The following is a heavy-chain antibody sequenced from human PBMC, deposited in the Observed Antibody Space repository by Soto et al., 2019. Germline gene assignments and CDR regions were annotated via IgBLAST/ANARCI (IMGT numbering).Heavy chain of an antibody. CDR2: ISYDGSNK. CDR3: ARDGGDGYNSPYNWFDP. Sequence: PGGALRLSCAASGFTFSSYAMSWVRQAPGKGLEWVAVISYDGSNKYYADSVKGRFTISRDNSKNTLYLQMNSLRAEDTAVYYCARDGGDGYNSPYNWFDPWGQGT. CDR1: GFTFSSYA. V-gene: IGHV3-30-3*01. J-gene: IGHJ5*02. D-gene: IGHD2-21*01.